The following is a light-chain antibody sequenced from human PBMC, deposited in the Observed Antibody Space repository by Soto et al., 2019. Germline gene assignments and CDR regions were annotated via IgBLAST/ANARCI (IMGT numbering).Light chain of an antibody. J-gene: IGKJ5*01. CDR2: GAS. Sequence: ENVLTQSPGTLSLSPGERATLSCRASQTVSSYLTWYQQRPGQAPRLLIYGASKRATDIPDRFSGSGSGTDFTLTISRLEPEDFALYYWQQYGTSPITFGQGTRLEIK. CDR3: QQYGTSPIT. CDR1: QTVSSY. V-gene: IGKV3-20*01.